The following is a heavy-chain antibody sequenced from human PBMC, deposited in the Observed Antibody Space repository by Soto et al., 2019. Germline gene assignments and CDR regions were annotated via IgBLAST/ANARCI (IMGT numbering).Heavy chain of an antibody. CDR1: GYTFTSYY. Sequence: ASVKVSCKASGYTFTSYYMHWVRQAPGQGLEWMGIINPSGGSTSYAQKFQGRVTMTRDTSTSTVYMELSSLRSEDTSVYYCARGGVAVAGYYYYGMDVWGPGTTVTVSS. J-gene: IGHJ6*02. V-gene: IGHV1-46*01. CDR2: INPSGGST. D-gene: IGHD6-19*01. CDR3: ARGGVAVAGYYYYGMDV.